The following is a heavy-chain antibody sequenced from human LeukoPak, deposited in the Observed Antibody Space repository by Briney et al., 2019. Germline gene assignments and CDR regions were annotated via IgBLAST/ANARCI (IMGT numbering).Heavy chain of an antibody. J-gene: IGHJ5*02. D-gene: IGHD3-22*01. Sequence: SDPTLVKPTQTLTLTCTFSGFSLSTSGVGVGWIRQPPGKALEWLALIYWNDDKRYSPSLKSRLTITKDTSKNQVVLTMTNMDPVDTATYYCAHRLNYYDSSGYPVDWFDPWGQGTLVTVSS. CDR2: IYWNDDK. V-gene: IGHV2-5*01. CDR3: AHRLNYYDSSGYPVDWFDP. CDR1: GFSLSTSGVG.